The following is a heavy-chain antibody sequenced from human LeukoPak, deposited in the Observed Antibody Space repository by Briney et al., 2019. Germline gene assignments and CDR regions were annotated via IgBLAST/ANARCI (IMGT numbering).Heavy chain of an antibody. V-gene: IGHV4-39*01. CDR1: DDSIIRNNCY. CDR3: ARWDRSIAAAGARGVDNFDC. Sequence: SETLSLTCTVSDDSIIRNNCYWGWIRQAPGKGLEWIGSISYSGRTYYNPSLKSRVTISADTSKNQFSPKLSSVTAADTAVYYCARWDRSIAAAGARGVDNFDCWGQGTLVTVSS. J-gene: IGHJ4*02. CDR2: ISYSGRT. D-gene: IGHD6-13*01.